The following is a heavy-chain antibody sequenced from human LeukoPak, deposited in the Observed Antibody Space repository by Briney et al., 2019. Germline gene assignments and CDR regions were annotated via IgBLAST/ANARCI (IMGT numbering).Heavy chain of an antibody. CDR3: TRVGYIDEGIDY. Sequence: GGSLRLSCVASGFPFSSYWMTWVRQAPGKGLEWVANIKQDGSKKSYVDSVKGRFTISRDNAKNLLYLQMNSLRAEDTAIYYCTRVGYIDEGIDYWGQGTLVTVSS. J-gene: IGHJ4*02. D-gene: IGHD5-24*01. V-gene: IGHV3-7*04. CDR1: GFPFSSYW. CDR2: IKQDGSKK.